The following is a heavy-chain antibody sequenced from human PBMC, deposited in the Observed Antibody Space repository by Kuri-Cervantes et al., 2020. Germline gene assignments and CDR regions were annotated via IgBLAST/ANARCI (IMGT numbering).Heavy chain of an antibody. J-gene: IGHJ3*02. CDR3: ARFSRLASDAFDI. Sequence: GGSLRLSCAASGFTFDDYGMSWVRQAPGKGLVWVSRINSDGSSTSYADSVKGRFTISRDNAKNTLYLQMNSLRAEDTAVYYCARFSRLASDAFDIWGQGTMVTVSS. CDR1: GFTFDDYG. CDR2: INSDGSST. D-gene: IGHD6-19*01. V-gene: IGHV3-74*01.